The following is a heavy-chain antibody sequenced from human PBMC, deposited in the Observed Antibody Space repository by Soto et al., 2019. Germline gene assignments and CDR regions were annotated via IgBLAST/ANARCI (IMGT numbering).Heavy chain of an antibody. Sequence: QVQLQESGPGLVKPSQTLSLTCTVSGGSISSGNYYWRWIRQPPGKGLEWIGFISYSGSTYYSTSLKIRVTISVDTSKSQFSLHLSFVTAADTAVYYCATMGTPATGLYFFDYWGQGSLVTVSS. V-gene: IGHV4-30-4*01. CDR1: GGSISSGNYY. CDR2: ISYSGST. CDR3: ATMGTPATGLYFFDY. J-gene: IGHJ4*02. D-gene: IGHD2-15*01.